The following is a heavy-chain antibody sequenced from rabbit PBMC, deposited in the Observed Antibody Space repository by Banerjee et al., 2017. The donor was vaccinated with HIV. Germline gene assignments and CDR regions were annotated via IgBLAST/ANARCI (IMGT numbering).Heavy chain of an antibody. V-gene: IGHV1S45*01. D-gene: IGHD4-1*01. J-gene: IGHJ4*01. CDR2: IYPDYGST. CDR1: GFSFSGGYY. Sequence: QEQLVESGGGLVQPEGSLTLTCTASGFSFSGGYYMCWVRQAPGKGLEWIAYIYPDYGSTDYASWVNGRFTISLDNAQNTVFLQMTSLTAADTATYFCARDGGRYYSSGWGGDYFNLWGPGTLVTVS. CDR3: ARDGGRYYSSGWGGDYFNL.